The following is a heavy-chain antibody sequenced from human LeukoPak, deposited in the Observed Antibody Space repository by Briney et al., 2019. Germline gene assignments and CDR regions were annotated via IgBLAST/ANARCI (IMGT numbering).Heavy chain of an antibody. CDR3: ARRVLTGGVTDFFDF. V-gene: IGHV3-23*01. Sequence: PGGSLRLSCAASGFTFSSHSMSWVRQPPGEGLEWVAAISPSGDSTTYRDSVKGQFTISRDNSRNRLYLQMNTLTVEDTAIYYSARRVLTGGVTDFFDFWGQGALVTVSS. D-gene: IGHD2-21*02. CDR2: ISPSGDST. J-gene: IGHJ4*02. CDR1: GFTFSSHS.